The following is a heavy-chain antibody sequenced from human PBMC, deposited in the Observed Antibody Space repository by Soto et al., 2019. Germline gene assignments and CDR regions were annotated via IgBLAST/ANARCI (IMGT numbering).Heavy chain of an antibody. V-gene: IGHV4-4*02. D-gene: IGHD3-22*01. CDR1: GGSISSSNW. CDR3: AISSYYYDSSGYYSMDY. Sequence: KPSETLSLTCAVSGGSISSSNWWSWVRQPPGKGLEWIGEIYHSGSTNYNPSLKSRVTISVDKSKNQFSLKLSSVTAADTAVYYCAISSYYYDSSGYYSMDYWGQGTLVTVSS. CDR2: IYHSGST. J-gene: IGHJ4*02.